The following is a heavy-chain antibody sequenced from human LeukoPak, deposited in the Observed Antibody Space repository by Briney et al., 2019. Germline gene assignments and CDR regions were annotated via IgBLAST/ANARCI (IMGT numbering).Heavy chain of an antibody. CDR3: ARVSGYSGTWYVDY. CDR2: IRYDGSNK. V-gene: IGHV3-33*01. D-gene: IGHD6-13*01. J-gene: IGHJ4*02. CDR1: GFTFKSYS. Sequence: GRSLRLSCVASGFTFKSYSMHWVRQAPGKGLEWVAIIRYDGSNKYYADFVKGRFTTSRDNSKNTLYLQMNSLRADDTAVYYCARVSGYSGTWYVDYWGQGTLVTVSS.